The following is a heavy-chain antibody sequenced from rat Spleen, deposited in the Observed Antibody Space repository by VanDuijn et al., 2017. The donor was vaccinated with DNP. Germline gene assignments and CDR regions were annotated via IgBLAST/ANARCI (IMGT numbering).Heavy chain of an antibody. CDR1: GFPFSNYY. J-gene: IGHJ2*01. CDR2: ISTGGSNT. V-gene: IGHV5-25*01. CDR3: TRRTISDYYNGGPFDY. D-gene: IGHD1-1*01. Sequence: EVHLVESGGGLVQPGRSMKLSCAASGFPFSNYYMAWVRQAPTKGLEWVAFISTGGSNTYYRDSVRGRNTISRDNAKSTLCLQMDSLGSEDTATYYCTRRTISDYYNGGPFDYWGQGVMVTVSS.